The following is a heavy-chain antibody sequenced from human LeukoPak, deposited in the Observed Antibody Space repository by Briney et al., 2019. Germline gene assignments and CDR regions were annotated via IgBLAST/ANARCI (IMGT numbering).Heavy chain of an antibody. D-gene: IGHD6-19*01. CDR3: ARGAPIRVAVAATFDP. J-gene: IGHJ5*02. V-gene: IGHV1-3*01. CDR2: INAGNGNT. Sequence: ASVKVSCTTSGFTFTTYTMHWVRQAPGQRLEWMGWINAGNGNTQYSQRFQGRVTITRDTSASTAYMELSNLRSEDTAVYYCARGAPIRVAVAATFDPWGQGTPVTVPS. CDR1: GFTFTTYT.